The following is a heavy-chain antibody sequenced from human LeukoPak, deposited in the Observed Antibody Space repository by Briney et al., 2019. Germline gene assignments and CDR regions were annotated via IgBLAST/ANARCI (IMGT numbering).Heavy chain of an antibody. V-gene: IGHV3-30*04. CDR3: ARQYYYGSGSYYNPSFYYYYYGMDV. D-gene: IGHD3-10*01. CDR1: GFTFSSYA. CDR2: ISYDRSNK. J-gene: IGHJ6*02. Sequence: GGSLRLSCAASGFTFSSYAMHWVRQAPGKGLEWVAVISYDRSNKYYADSVKDRFTISRDNSKNTLYLQMNSLRAEDTAVYYCARQYYYGSGSYYNPSFYYYYYGMDVWGQGTTVTVSS.